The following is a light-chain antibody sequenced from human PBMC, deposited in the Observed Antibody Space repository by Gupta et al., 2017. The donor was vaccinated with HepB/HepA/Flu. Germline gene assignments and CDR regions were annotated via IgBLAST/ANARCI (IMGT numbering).Light chain of an antibody. Sequence: DIQMTQSPSSLSASVGDRVTITCRATQNIHGWLAWYQQKPGKVPNVLIYKTSNLQSGVPSRFSGSGSGTDYTLTIISLQPEDFVTYYCLQYNSYSRVFGQGTKVEI. J-gene: IGKJ1*01. V-gene: IGKV1-5*03. CDR2: KTS. CDR3: LQYNSYSRV. CDR1: QNIHGW.